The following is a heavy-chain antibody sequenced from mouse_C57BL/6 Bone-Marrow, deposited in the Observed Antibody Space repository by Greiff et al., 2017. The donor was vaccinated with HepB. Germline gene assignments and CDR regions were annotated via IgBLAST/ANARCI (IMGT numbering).Heavy chain of an antibody. Sequence: QVQLQQPGAELVKPGASVKLSCKASGYTFTSYWMHWVKQRPGQGLEWIGMIHPNSGSTNYNEKFKSKATLTVDKSSSTAYMQLSSLTSEDSAVYYCARSSGRGSYDYWGQGTTLTVSS. J-gene: IGHJ2*01. D-gene: IGHD1-1*02. CDR3: ARSSGRGSYDY. V-gene: IGHV1-64*01. CDR1: GYTFTSYW. CDR2: IHPNSGST.